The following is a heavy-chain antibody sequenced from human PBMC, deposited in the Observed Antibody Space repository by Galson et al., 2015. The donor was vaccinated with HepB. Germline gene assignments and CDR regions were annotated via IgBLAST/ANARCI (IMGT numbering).Heavy chain of an antibody. J-gene: IGHJ6*02. CDR2: IYYSGST. Sequence: ETLSLTCTVSGGSISSYYWSWIRQPPGKGLEWIGYIYYSGSTNYNPSLKSRVTISVDTSKNQFSLKLSSVTAADTAVYYCARARVLLWFGELLTNGMDVWGQGTTVTVSS. CDR1: GGSISSYY. D-gene: IGHD3-10*01. V-gene: IGHV4-59*01. CDR3: ARARVLLWFGELLTNGMDV.